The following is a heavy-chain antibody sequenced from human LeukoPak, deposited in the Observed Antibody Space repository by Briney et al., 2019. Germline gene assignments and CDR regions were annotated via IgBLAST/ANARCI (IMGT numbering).Heavy chain of an antibody. J-gene: IGHJ4*02. Sequence: SETLSLTCTVSGDSFSSYYWSWIRQPPGKGLEWIGNIYYTGSTNYNPSLKSRVTISVDTSKNQFSLKLSSVTAADTAVYYCARQDYYGAIGYWGQGTLVTVSS. V-gene: IGHV4-59*08. CDR1: GDSFSSYY. CDR3: ARQDYYGAIGY. CDR2: IYYTGST. D-gene: IGHD4-17*01.